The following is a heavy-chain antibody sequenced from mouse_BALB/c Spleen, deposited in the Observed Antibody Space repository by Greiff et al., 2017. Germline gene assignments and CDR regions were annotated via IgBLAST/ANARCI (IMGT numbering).Heavy chain of an antibody. CDR2: INPDSSTI. CDR3: ARPGYYYGNFYYYAMDY. D-gene: IGHD2-1*01. V-gene: IGHV4-1*02. CDR1: GFDFSRYW. J-gene: IGHJ4*01. Sequence: EVKLVESGGGLVQPGGSLKLSCAASGFDFSRYWMSWVRQAPGKGLEWIGEINPDSSTINYTPSLKDKFIISRDNAKNTLYLQMSKVRSEDTALYYCARPGYYYGNFYYYAMDYWGQGTSVTVSS.